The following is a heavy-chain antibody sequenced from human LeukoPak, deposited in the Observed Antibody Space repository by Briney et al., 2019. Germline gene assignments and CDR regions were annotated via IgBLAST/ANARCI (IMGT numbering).Heavy chain of an antibody. CDR1: GYTLTELS. CDR3: AKVGYSGSYYPRRNYYFDW. D-gene: IGHD1-26*01. Sequence: ASVKVSCKVSGYTLTELSMHWVRQAPGKGLEWMGGFDPEDGETIYAQKFQGRVTMTEDTSTDTAYMELSSLRSEDTAVYYCAKVGYSGSYYPRRNYYFDWWGQGTLVTVSS. CDR2: FDPEDGET. V-gene: IGHV1-24*01. J-gene: IGHJ4*02.